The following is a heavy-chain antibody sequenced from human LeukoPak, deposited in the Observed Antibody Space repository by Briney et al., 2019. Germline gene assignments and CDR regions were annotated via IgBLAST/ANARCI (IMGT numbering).Heavy chain of an antibody. CDR3: ARHFTYCYDSSGYPRDAFDI. D-gene: IGHD3-22*01. V-gene: IGHV4-59*08. CDR1: GGSISGYY. Sequence: SETLSLTCTVSGGSISGYYWSWLRQSPGKGLVWIGYIYYIGSTNYNPSLKSRVTISTDMYKNQFSLKLSSVTAADTALYYCARHFTYCYDSSGYPRDAFDIWGQGTMVTVSS. J-gene: IGHJ3*02. CDR2: IYYIGST.